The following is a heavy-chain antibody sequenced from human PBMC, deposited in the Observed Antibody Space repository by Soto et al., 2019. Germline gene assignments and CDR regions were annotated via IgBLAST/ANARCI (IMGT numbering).Heavy chain of an antibody. CDR2: ISGSGGST. Sequence: GGSLRLSCAASGFTFSSYAMSWVRQAPGKGLEWVSAISGSGGSTYYADSVKGRFTISRDNSKNTLYLQMNSLRAEDTAVYYCARSRITMIVVAPYYYYGMDVWGQGTTVTVSS. CDR1: GFTFSSYA. D-gene: IGHD3-22*01. CDR3: ARSRITMIVVAPYYYYGMDV. J-gene: IGHJ6*02. V-gene: IGHV3-23*01.